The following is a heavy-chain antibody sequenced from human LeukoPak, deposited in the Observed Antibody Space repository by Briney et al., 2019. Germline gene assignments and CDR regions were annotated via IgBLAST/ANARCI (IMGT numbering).Heavy chain of an antibody. CDR1: GFTFSSYA. V-gene: IGHV3-30*04. CDR3: ARDPYSSGLSWFDP. D-gene: IGHD6-19*01. J-gene: IGHJ5*02. CDR2: ISYDGSNK. Sequence: GGSLRLSCAASGFTFSSYAMHWVRQAPGKGLEWVALISYDGSNKYYADSVKGRFTISRDNSKNTLYLQMNSLRAEDTAVYYRARDPYSSGLSWFDPWGQGTLVTVSS.